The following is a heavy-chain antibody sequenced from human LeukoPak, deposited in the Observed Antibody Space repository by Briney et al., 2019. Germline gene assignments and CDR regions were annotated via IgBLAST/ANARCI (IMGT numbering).Heavy chain of an antibody. CDR1: GFRFSSQA. D-gene: IGHD3-22*01. CDR2: ISSNGHSA. Sequence: AGGSLRLSCSASGFRFSSQAMHWVRQSPGKGLEYVSGISSNGHSASYADSVKGRFTISRDNSKNTLYLLMSSLRAEDTAVYYCASTYYYDSSGYYPFDHWGQGTLVSVSS. V-gene: IGHV3-64D*09. J-gene: IGHJ4*02. CDR3: ASTYYYDSSGYYPFDH.